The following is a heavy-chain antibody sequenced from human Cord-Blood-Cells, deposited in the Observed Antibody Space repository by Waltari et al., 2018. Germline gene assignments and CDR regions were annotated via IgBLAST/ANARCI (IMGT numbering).Heavy chain of an antibody. V-gene: IGHV3-21*01. CDR2: ISSSSSYI. Sequence: EVQLVESGGGLVKPGGSLRLSCAASGFTFSSYSRNWVRQAPGKGLEWGSSISSSSSYIYYADSMNGRFTIAKDNAKISLYLEMNGLRAEDTAVYYCARVVGYCTNGVCYAFDIWGQGTMFTVSS. CDR1: GFTFSSYS. J-gene: IGHJ3*02. CDR3: ARVVGYCTNGVCYAFDI. D-gene: IGHD2-8*01.